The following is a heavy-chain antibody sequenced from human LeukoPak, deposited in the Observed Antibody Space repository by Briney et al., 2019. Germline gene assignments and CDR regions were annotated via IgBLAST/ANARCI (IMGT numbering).Heavy chain of an antibody. CDR1: GYTFTSYD. CDR3: ARARALPFDY. CDR2: INPSGGST. J-gene: IGHJ4*02. Sequence: ASVKVSCKASGYTFTSYDINWVRQATGQGLEWMGIINPSGGSTSYAQKFQGRVTMTRDTSTSTVYMELSSLRSEDTAVYYCARARALPFDYWGQGTLVTVSS. V-gene: IGHV1-46*01.